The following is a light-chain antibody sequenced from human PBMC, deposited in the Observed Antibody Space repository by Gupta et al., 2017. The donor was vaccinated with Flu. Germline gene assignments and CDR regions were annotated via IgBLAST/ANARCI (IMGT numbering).Light chain of an antibody. CDR1: EGVGNY. CDR3: QQSYITPRT. CDR2: AAS. J-gene: IGKJ1*01. V-gene: IGKV1-39*01. Sequence: PSSLSASVGDRVTITCRASEGVGNYLNWYQLTPGKPPKLLIHAASNLQSGVPSRFSGSRTGTDFTLTISSLQPEDFAIYYCQQSYITPRTFGPGTKVEIK.